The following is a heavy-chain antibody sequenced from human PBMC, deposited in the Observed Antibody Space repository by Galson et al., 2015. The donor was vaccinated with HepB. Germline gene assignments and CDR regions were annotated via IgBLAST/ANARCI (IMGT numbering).Heavy chain of an antibody. V-gene: IGHV3-7*01. CDR3: VFLRGNDLKPLDY. D-gene: IGHD5-12*01. CDR2: IKQDGSEK. Sequence: SLRLSCAVSGFTFSSYWMSWVRQAPGKGLEWVANIKQDGSEKYYVDSVKGRFTISRDNAKSSLYLQMNSLRPEDTAVYYCVFLRGNDLKPLDYWGQGILVTVSS. J-gene: IGHJ4*02. CDR1: GFTFSSYW.